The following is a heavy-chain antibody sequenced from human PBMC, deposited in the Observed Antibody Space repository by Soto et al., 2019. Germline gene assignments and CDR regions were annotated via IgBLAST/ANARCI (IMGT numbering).Heavy chain of an antibody. V-gene: IGHV4-59*08. CDR3: ARHGSDSGWCFFDP. D-gene: IGHD6-19*01. CDR2: VSYSGST. Sequence: SETLSLTCSLSGGAIGGYYWSWIRQPPGKALEWIGYVSYSGSTDYHPSLKSRVSISIDTSKNQFSLKMISVTAADTAVYYCARHGSDSGWCFFDPWGQGALVTVSS. CDR1: GGAIGGYY. J-gene: IGHJ5*02.